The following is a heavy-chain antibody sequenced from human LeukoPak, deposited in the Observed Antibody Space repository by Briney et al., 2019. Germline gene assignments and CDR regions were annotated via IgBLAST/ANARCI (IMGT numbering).Heavy chain of an antibody. CDR3: ARGYSYFDY. CDR1: GGSFSGYY. CDR2: ISHSGST. Sequence: SETLSLTCAVYGGSFSGYYWSWIRQPPGKGLEWIGEISHSGSTNYNPSLKSRVTISVDTSKNQFSLKLSSVTAADTAVYYCARGYSYFDYWGQGTLVTVSS. V-gene: IGHV4-34*01. D-gene: IGHD1-26*01. J-gene: IGHJ4*02.